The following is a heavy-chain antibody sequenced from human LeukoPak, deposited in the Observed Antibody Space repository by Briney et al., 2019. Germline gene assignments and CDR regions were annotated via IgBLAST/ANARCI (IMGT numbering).Heavy chain of an antibody. CDR1: GGSISSGGYY. V-gene: IGHV4-30-2*01. CDR2: IYHSGST. J-gene: IGHJ5*02. D-gene: IGHD1-26*01. CDR3: ARASIVGATIRGYWFDP. Sequence: PSQTLSLTCTVSGGSISSGGYYWSWVRQPPGKGLEWIGYIYHSGSTYYNPSLKSRVTISVDRSKNQFSLKLSSVTAADTAVYYCARASIVGATIRGYWFDPWGQGTLVTVSS.